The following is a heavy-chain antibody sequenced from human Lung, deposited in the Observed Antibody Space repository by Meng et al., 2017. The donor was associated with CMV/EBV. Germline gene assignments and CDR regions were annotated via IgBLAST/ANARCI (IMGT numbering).Heavy chain of an antibody. CDR1: GGSISSSSYY. J-gene: IGHJ3*02. CDR3: ASPREGVRAFDI. CDR2: IYYSGST. D-gene: IGHD1-1*01. Sequence: SETLSLTCTVSGGSISSSSYYWGWIRQPPGKGLEWIGSIYYSGSTYYNPSLKSRVTISVDTSKNQFSLKLSSVTAADTAVYYCASPREGVRAFDIWGQGTMVTVS. V-gene: IGHV4-39*01.